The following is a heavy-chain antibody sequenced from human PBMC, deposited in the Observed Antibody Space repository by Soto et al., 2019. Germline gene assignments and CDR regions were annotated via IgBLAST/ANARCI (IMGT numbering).Heavy chain of an antibody. V-gene: IGHV4-31*03. CDR3: ARVYYDFWSGYRREPYNWFDP. CDR2: IYYSGST. J-gene: IGHJ5*02. CDR1: GGSISSGGYY. D-gene: IGHD3-3*01. Sequence: SETLSLTCTVSGGSISSGGYYWSWIRQHPGKGLEWIGYIYYSGSTYYNPSLKSRVTISVDTSKNQFSLKLSSVTAADTAVYYCARVYYDFWSGYRREPYNWFDPWGQGTLVTVSS.